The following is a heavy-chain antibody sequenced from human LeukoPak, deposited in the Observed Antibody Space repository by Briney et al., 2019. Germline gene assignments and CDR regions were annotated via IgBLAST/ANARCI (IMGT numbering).Heavy chain of an antibody. V-gene: IGHV3-53*01. CDR2: IYSGGSS. D-gene: IGHD6-13*01. Sequence: PGGSLRLSCAASGFTFSNLWMSWVRQAPGKGLEWVSVIYSGGSSYYADSVKGRFTISRDNSKNTLYLQMNSLRAEDTAVYYCAREAAGFDYWGQGTLVTVSS. CDR3: AREAAGFDY. CDR1: GFTFSNLW. J-gene: IGHJ4*02.